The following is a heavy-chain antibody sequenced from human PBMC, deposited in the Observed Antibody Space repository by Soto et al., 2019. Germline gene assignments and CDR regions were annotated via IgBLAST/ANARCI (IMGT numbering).Heavy chain of an antibody. CDR2: FNPSRGVA. Sequence: QVQLVQSGAEVKKPGASVQVSCKASGYTFINYYVHWVRQAPGQGLEWMGLFNPSRGVATYAQKSQGIVAMTGDTSTTTLAMELSSLRSEGTAVYYCARDEYIVEVAGARYGMDVWGQGTTVTVSS. D-gene: IGHD2-21*01. V-gene: IGHV1-46*01. CDR1: GYTFINYY. CDR3: ARDEYIVEVAGARYGMDV. J-gene: IGHJ6*02.